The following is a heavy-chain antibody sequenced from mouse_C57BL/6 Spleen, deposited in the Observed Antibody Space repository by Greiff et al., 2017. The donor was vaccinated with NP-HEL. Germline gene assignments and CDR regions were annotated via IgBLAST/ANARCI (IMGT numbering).Heavy chain of an antibody. J-gene: IGHJ2*01. CDR3: AREGRSRYFDY. V-gene: IGHV1-42*01. D-gene: IGHD1-1*01. CDR2: INPSTGGT. CDR1: GYSFTGYY. Sequence: VQLQQSGPELVKPGASVKISCKASGYSFTGYYMNWVKQSPEKSLEWIGEINPSTGGTTYNQKFKAKATLTVDKSSSTAYMQLKSLTSEDSAVYYCAREGRSRYFDYWGQGTTLTVSS.